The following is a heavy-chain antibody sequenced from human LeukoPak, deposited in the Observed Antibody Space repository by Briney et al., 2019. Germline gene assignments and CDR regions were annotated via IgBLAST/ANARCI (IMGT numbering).Heavy chain of an antibody. Sequence: TLSLTCTVSGGSISSSSYYWGWIRQPPGKGLEWLALIYWDDDKRYSPSLKSRLTITKDTSKNQVVLTMTNMDPVDTATYYCAHRTYDILIGGWNYWGQGTLVTVSS. J-gene: IGHJ4*02. D-gene: IGHD3-9*01. V-gene: IGHV2-5*02. CDR2: IYWDDDK. CDR3: AHRTYDILIGGWNY. CDR1: GGSISSSSYY.